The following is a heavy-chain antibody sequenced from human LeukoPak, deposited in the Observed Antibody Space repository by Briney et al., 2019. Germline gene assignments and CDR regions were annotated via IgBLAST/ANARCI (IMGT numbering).Heavy chain of an antibody. Sequence: ASVKVSCKASGYTFTSYGISWVRQAPGQGLEWMGWISAYNGNTNYAQKLQGRVTMTTDTSTSTAYMELRSLRSDDTAVYYCARVNYDSSGYYSWFDPWGQGTPVTVSS. D-gene: IGHD3-22*01. J-gene: IGHJ5*02. V-gene: IGHV1-18*01. CDR1: GYTFTSYG. CDR2: ISAYNGNT. CDR3: ARVNYDSSGYYSWFDP.